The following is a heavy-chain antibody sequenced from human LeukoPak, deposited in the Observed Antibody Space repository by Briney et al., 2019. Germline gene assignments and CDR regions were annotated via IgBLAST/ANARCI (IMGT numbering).Heavy chain of an antibody. CDR3: ARVLGYDSSGYYRGYFDY. D-gene: IGHD3-22*01. V-gene: IGHV3-53*04. J-gene: IGHJ4*02. Sequence: GGSLRLSCAASGFTVTNNYMSWVRQAPGKGLEWVSVIYSAGTTYYADSVKGRFTISRQNPENTLFLQMNSLRPEDTAVYYCARVLGYDSSGYYRGYFDYWGQGTLVTVSS. CDR2: IYSAGTT. CDR1: GFTVTNNY.